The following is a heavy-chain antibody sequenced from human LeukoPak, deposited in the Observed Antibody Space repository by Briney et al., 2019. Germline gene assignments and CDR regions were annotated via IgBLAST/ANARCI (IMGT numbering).Heavy chain of an antibody. Sequence: SETLSLTCAVYGGSFSGYYWSWIRQPPGKGLEWIGEINHSGNTNYNPSLKSRVTISVDTSKNQFSLKLSSVTAADTAVYYCARAYAYYFDYWGQGTLVTVSS. CDR1: GGSFSGYY. J-gene: IGHJ4*02. D-gene: IGHD4-17*01. V-gene: IGHV4-34*09. CDR2: INHSGNT. CDR3: ARAYAYYFDY.